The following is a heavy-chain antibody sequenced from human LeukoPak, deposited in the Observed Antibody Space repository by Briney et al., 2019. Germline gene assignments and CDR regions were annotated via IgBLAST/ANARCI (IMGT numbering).Heavy chain of an antibody. CDR1: GYTLTGYY. CDR2: INPNSGGT. Sequence: ASVKVSCKASGYTLTGYYMDWVRQAPGQGLEWMGRINPNSGGTNYAQKFQGRGTMTRDTSISTAYMELSRLRSDDTAVYYCLRDGTGYCSGGSCYSGASFDYWGQGTLVTVSS. J-gene: IGHJ4*02. D-gene: IGHD2-15*01. V-gene: IGHV1-2*06. CDR3: LRDGTGYCSGGSCYSGASFDY.